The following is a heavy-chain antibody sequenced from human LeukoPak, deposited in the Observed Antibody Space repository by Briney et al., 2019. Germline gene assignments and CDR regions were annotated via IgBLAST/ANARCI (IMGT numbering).Heavy chain of an antibody. Sequence: ASVKVSCKASGYTFTGYYMHWIRQAPGHGLEWMAWINPNSGGTNSAQKFQGRVTMTGDTSISTAYMELSSLTFDDTAVYYCGRGTIAVVAADLRTDQWGQGTLVIVSS. V-gene: IGHV1-2*02. CDR2: INPNSGGT. CDR1: GYTFTGYY. J-gene: IGHJ4*02. CDR3: GRGTIAVVAADLRTDQ. D-gene: IGHD2-15*01.